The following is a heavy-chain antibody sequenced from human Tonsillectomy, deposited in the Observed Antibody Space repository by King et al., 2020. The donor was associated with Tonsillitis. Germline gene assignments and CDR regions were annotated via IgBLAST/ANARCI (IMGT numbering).Heavy chain of an antibody. V-gene: IGHV3-23*04. J-gene: IGHJ3*02. CDR3: GKGGLNAFDI. CDR2: ISACGKNI. Sequence: VQLVESGGGLVQPGGSLRLSCAASRFTFSNYAMSWVRQAPGKGLEWVSVISACGKNIYYADSVKGRFTVSKDNSRNTLFLQMNSLRVADAAVYYCGKGGLNAFDIWGQGTMVTVSS. CDR1: RFTFSNYA.